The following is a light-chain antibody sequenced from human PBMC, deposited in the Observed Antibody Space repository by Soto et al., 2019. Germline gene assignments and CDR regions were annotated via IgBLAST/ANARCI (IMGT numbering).Light chain of an antibody. J-gene: IGKJ4*01. CDR3: QQYDXWLT. CDR1: QSVSYH. V-gene: IGKV3-15*01. CDR2: DAS. Sequence: IVMTQTPATLSVSPGGIVTLSCRASQSVSYHVAWYQQKTGQTQRLVIYDASTRASGIPARFSGSRSGTEFSLTISSLQSEDFGIYYCQQYDXWLTFGGGTKV.